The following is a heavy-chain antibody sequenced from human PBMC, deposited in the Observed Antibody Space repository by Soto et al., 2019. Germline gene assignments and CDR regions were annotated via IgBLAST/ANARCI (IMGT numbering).Heavy chain of an antibody. J-gene: IGHJ4*02. CDR2: IYYSGST. CDR3: ARVGDYYDSSGYYLYYFDY. D-gene: IGHD3-22*01. Sequence: TVSGGSISSGGYYWSWIRQHPGKGLEWIGYIYYSGSTYYNPSLKSRVTISVDTSKNQFSLKLSSVTAADTAVYYCARVGDYYDSSGYYLYYFDYWGQGTLVTVSS. V-gene: IGHV4-31*03. CDR1: GGSISSGGYY.